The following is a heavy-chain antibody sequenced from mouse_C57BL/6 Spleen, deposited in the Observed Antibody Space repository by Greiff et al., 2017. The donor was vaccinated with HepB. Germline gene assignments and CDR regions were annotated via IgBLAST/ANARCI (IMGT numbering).Heavy chain of an antibody. CDR2: ISNGGGST. CDR3: ARPHYYGSSYEYFDV. Sequence: EVQGVESGGGLVQPGGSLKLSCAASGFTFSDYYMYWVRQTPEKRLEWVAYISNGGGSTYYPDTVKGRFTISRDNAKNTLYLQMSRLKSEDTAMYYCARPHYYGSSYEYFDVWGTGTTVTVSS. D-gene: IGHD1-1*01. CDR1: GFTFSDYY. V-gene: IGHV5-12*01. J-gene: IGHJ1*03.